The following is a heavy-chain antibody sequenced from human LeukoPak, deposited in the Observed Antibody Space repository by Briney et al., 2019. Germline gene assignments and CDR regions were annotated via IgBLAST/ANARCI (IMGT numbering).Heavy chain of an antibody. V-gene: IGHV3-30*18. CDR2: ISYDGSNE. CDR1: GFTFSSYG. Sequence: PGGSLRLSCAASGFTFSSYGMHSVRQAPGKGLEWVALISYDGSNEAFADSVKGRFTISRDNSMNTVYLQMNSLRPEDTAVYYCAKSGYSYGYLDYWGQGTLVTVSS. D-gene: IGHD5-18*01. CDR3: AKSGYSYGYLDY. J-gene: IGHJ4*02.